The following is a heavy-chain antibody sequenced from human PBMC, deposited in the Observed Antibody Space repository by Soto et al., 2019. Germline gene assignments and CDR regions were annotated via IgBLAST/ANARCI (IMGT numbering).Heavy chain of an antibody. J-gene: IGHJ4*02. V-gene: IGHV3-30*19. D-gene: IGHD3-16*01. CDR3: ARLGTTGGFDL. CDR2: TSYDGNNK. CDR1: GFRFKSFV. Sequence: QVQLVESGGGVVQPGTSLRLSCAASGFRFKSFVIHWVRQAPGKGLEWVAFTSYDGNNKDYGDSVKGRFTVSRDNSQNTLHLQMDFLRPEDTALYHCARLGTTGGFDLWGQGTLVSVSS.